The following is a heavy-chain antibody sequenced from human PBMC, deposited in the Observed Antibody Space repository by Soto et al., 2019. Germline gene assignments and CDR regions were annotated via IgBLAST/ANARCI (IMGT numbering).Heavy chain of an antibody. CDR2: IDSKIDADNK. D-gene: IGHD2-21*02. V-gene: IGHV3-15*04. CDR1: GFTFSKAY. CDR3: VTRFTAVATARFDY. J-gene: IGHJ4*02. Sequence: EVQLVESGGGLVKPGGSLRLSCTASGFTFSKAYMNWVRQAPGKGLEWVGQIDSKIDADNKDFAAAVKGRFTLSRDASKNTVCLQMNGLEIEGTAMYYCVTRFTAVATARFDYWAQGTLLTDSS.